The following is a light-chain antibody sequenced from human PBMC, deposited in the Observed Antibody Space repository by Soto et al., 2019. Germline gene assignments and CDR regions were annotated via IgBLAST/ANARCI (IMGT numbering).Light chain of an antibody. CDR1: DDITKS. Sequence: DIQMTQSPSSLSASVGYRVTITCQAIDDITKSLNWYQHIPGKAPKLLIYDTSNLGSGVPSRFSGSGSGTDFTFTINSLQPGDIATYYCQQYDSPPITFGQGTRLEIK. V-gene: IGKV1-33*01. CDR3: QQYDSPPIT. J-gene: IGKJ5*01. CDR2: DTS.